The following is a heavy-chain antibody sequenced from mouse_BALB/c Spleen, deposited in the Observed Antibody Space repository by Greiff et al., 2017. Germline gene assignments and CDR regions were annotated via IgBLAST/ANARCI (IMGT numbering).Heavy chain of an antibody. CDR1: GFTFSSYT. V-gene: IGHV5-12-2*01. CDR3: ASSTLGGFAY. Sequence: EVKLVESGGGLVQPGGSLKLSCAASGFTFSSYTMSWVRQTPEKRLEWVAYISNGGGSTYYPDTVKGRFTISRDNAKNTLYLQMSSLKSEDTAMYYCASSTLGGFAYWGQGTLVTVSA. J-gene: IGHJ3*01. CDR2: ISNGGGST.